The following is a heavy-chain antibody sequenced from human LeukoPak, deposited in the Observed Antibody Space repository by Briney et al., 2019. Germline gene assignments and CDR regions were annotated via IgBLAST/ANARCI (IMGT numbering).Heavy chain of an antibody. CDR1: GFTFSSYA. V-gene: IGHV3-23*01. D-gene: IGHD3-3*01. CDR2: ISGSGGST. J-gene: IGHJ4*02. CDR3: EKDETIFGVGSFDY. Sequence: PGGSLRLSCAASGFTFSSYAMSWVRQAPGKGLEWVSAISGSGGSTYYADSVKGRFTLSRDNPKHTLYLQMHRLRAEDTAVYYCEKDETIFGVGSFDYWRQGPLVTVSS.